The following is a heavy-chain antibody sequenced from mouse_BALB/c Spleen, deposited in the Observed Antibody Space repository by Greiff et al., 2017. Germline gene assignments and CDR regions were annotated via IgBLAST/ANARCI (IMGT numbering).Heavy chain of an antibody. J-gene: IGHJ3*01. Sequence: EVQLVESGGGLVKPGGSLKLSCAASGFTFSDYYMYWVRQTPEKRLEWVATISDGGSYTYYPDSVKGRFTISRDNAKNNLYLQMSSLKSEDTAMYYCARRYYDYDGFAYWGQGTLVTVSA. CDR1: GFTFSDYY. D-gene: IGHD2-4*01. CDR2: ISDGGSYT. CDR3: ARRYYDYDGFAY. V-gene: IGHV5-4*02.